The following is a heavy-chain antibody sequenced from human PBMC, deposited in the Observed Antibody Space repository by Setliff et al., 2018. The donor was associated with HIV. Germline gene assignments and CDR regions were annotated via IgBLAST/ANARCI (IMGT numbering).Heavy chain of an antibody. V-gene: IGHV4-59*03. CDR2: IYYSGSS. Sequence: SETLSLTCTVSGGSISSYYWSVFRQPPGKGLEWIGYIYYSGSSNYNPSLKIRVTISVDTSNNQFSLKLSSVTAADTAVYYCAGGDLYGDYAFSYWGQGTLVTVSS. CDR1: GGSISSYY. J-gene: IGHJ4*02. D-gene: IGHD4-17*01. CDR3: AGGDLYGDYAFSY.